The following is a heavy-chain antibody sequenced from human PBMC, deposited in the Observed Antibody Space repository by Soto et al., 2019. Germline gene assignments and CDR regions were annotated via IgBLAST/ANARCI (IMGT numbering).Heavy chain of an antibody. Sequence: EVQLVESGGGLVQPGGSLRLSCAASGFTFTSFGMTWVRQAPGRGLEWVSHINSGGSVILYADSVKGRVTISRDNSKNSLYLEMNSLRAGDTAVYFCARDEDGTYEFDYWGQGTLVTVSS. J-gene: IGHJ4*02. D-gene: IGHD3-22*01. CDR2: INSGGSVI. CDR1: GFTFTSFG. CDR3: ARDEDGTYEFDY. V-gene: IGHV3-48*04.